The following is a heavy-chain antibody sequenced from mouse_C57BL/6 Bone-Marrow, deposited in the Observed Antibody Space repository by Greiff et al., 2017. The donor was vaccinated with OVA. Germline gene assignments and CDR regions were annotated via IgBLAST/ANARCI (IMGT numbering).Heavy chain of an antibody. V-gene: IGHV1-69*01. Sequence: VQLQQPGAELVMPGASVKLSCKASGYTFTSYWMHWVKQRPGQGLEWIGEIDPSDSYTNYNQKFKGKSTLTVDKSSNTAYLQLSSLTSEDTAVYYCTTRFDYWGQGTTLTVSS. J-gene: IGHJ2*01. CDR3: TTRFDY. D-gene: IGHD1-1*01. CDR1: GYTFTSYW. CDR2: IDPSDSYT.